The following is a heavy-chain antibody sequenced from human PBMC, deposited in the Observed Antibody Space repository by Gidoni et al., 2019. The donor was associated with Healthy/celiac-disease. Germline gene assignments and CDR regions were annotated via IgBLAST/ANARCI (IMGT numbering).Heavy chain of an antibody. V-gene: IGHV2-70*01. CDR3: ARTVVVPAGSYYYYGMDV. CDR1: GFSLSTSGMC. Sequence: QVTLRESGPALVKPTQTPTLTCTFSGFSLSTSGMCVSWIRPPPGKALEWLALIDWDDDKYYSTSLKTRLTISKDTSKNQVVLTMTNMDPVDTATYYCARTVVVPAGSYYYYGMDVWGQGTTVTVSS. CDR2: IDWDDDK. J-gene: IGHJ6*02. D-gene: IGHD2-2*01.